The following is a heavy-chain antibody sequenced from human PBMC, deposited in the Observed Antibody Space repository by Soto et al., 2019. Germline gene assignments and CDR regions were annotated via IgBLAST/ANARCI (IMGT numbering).Heavy chain of an antibody. Sequence: GESLKISCKGSGYSFTSYWIGWVRQMPGKGLEWMGIIYPGDSDTRYSPSFQGQVTISADKSISTAYLQWSSLKASDTAMYYCARQGRVTMVRGVIMKPSYYYGMDVWGQGATVTVSS. CDR2: IYPGDSDT. J-gene: IGHJ6*02. V-gene: IGHV5-51*01. CDR3: ARQGRVTMVRGVIMKPSYYYGMDV. D-gene: IGHD3-10*01. CDR1: GYSFTSYW.